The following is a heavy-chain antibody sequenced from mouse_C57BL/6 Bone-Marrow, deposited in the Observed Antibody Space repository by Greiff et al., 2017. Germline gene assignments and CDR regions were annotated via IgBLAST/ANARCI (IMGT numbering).Heavy chain of an antibody. D-gene: IGHD2-2*01. CDR2: IYPRSGNT. V-gene: IGHV1-81*01. J-gene: IGHJ3*01. Sequence: QVQLQQSGAELARPGASVKLSCKASGYTFTSYGISWVKQRTGQGLEWIGEIYPRSGNTYYNEKFKGKATLTADKSSSTAYMELRSLTSEDSAVYFWARARGYGYAWFAYWGQGTLVTVSA. CDR3: ARARGYGYAWFAY. CDR1: GYTFTSYG.